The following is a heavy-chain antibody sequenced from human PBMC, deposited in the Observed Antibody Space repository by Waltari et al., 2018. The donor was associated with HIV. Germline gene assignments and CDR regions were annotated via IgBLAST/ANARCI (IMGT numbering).Heavy chain of an antibody. D-gene: IGHD3-10*01. J-gene: IGHJ5*02. Sequence: AESGGRLIQPGGSLGLSCTAANFGGSDKHVTWIRQAPGGSLEWVGVIYPDDTTHYADSVSGRFTISRAKSRTTVLLLMNGLFVDDTATYFCATGVRYYGPWGQGTRVTVSS. CDR2: IYPDDTT. V-gene: IGHV3-53*01. CDR1: NFGGSDKH. CDR3: ATGVRYYGP.